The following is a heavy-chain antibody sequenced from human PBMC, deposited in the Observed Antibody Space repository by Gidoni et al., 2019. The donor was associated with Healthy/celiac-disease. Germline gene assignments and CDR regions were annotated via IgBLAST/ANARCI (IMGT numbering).Heavy chain of an antibody. CDR1: GFTVSSNY. CDR2: IYSGGST. V-gene: IGHV3-66*02. Sequence: EVQLVESGGGLVQPGGSLRLSCAASGFTVSSNYMIWVRQAPGKGLEWFSVIYSGGSTYYADSVKGRFTISRDNSKNTLYLQMNSLRAEDTAVYYCARTRGYCSSTSCYGGWFDPWGQGTLVTVSS. CDR3: ARTRGYCSSTSCYGGWFDP. J-gene: IGHJ5*02. D-gene: IGHD2-2*01.